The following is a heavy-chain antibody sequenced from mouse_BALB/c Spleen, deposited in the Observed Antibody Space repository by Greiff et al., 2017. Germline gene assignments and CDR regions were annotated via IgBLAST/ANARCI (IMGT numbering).Heavy chain of an antibody. CDR1: GFSFTSYG. CDR2: IWTGGST. J-gene: IGHJ3*01. CDR3: ACHPAWFAY. V-gene: IGHV2-9*02. D-gene: IGHD6-1*01. Sequence: VMLVESGPGLVQPSQCLSLTCAVSGFSFTSYGVHWVRQPPGKGLEWLGVIWTGGSTNYNSALMSRLSISTDNSKSQVFLKMNSLQTDDTAMYYCACHPAWFAYWGQGTLVTVSA.